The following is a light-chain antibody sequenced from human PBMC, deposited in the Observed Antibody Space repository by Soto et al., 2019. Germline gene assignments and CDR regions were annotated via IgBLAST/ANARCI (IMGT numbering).Light chain of an antibody. CDR1: SSDVGGFNY. CDR2: DVT. CDR3: NSYTSSSTYV. Sequence: QSALTQPGSVSGSPGQPITISSTGTSSDVGGFNYVSWYQQHPGKAPKLMIYDVTNRPSGVSYRFSGSKSGNTASLTISGLQAEDEADYYCNSYTSSSTYVFGTGTKVTVL. V-gene: IGLV2-14*03. J-gene: IGLJ1*01.